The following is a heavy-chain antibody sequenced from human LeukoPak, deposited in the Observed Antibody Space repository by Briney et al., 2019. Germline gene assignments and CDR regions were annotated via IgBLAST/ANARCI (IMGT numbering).Heavy chain of an antibody. J-gene: IGHJ3*02. D-gene: IGHD3-16*01. CDR3: ARILNPWGDDAFDI. CDR2: ISSTGVTT. CDR1: GFTFSSYA. Sequence: GGSLRLSCAASGFTFSSYATTWVRQAPGKGLQWVSIISSTGVTTYYADSVKGRFSIYRDNSKNRLFLQMNSLRAEDTALYYCARILNPWGDDAFDIWGQGTMVTVSS. V-gene: IGHV3-23*01.